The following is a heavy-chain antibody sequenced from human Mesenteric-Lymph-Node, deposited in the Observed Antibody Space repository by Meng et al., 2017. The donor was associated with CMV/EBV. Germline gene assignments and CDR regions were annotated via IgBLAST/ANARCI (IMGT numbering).Heavy chain of an antibody. CDR1: GGSMSSYY. D-gene: IGHD7-27*01. J-gene: IGHJ3*02. Sequence: SETLSLTCTVSGGSMSSYYWSWIRQPPGKGLEWIGYIYSSGSTSYSPSLKSRVTMSVDTSKNQFSLKLSSVTAADTAVYYCARDLTGVDAFDIWGQGTMVTVSS. CDR3: ARDLTGVDAFDI. V-gene: IGHV4-59*01. CDR2: IYSSGST.